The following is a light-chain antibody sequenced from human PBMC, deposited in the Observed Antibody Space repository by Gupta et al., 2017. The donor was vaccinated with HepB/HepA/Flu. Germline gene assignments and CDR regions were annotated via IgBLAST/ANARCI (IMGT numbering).Light chain of an antibody. V-gene: IGLV2-23*02. CDR1: SSDVGSYNL. Sequence: QSALTQPASVSGSPGQSITISCPGTSSDVGSYNLVSWYQQHPGKAPKLIIYEVSKRPAGVSNRVSGSKSGNTASMTISGVQAEDESDYYCCSYASSSTVVFGGGTKLTVL. CDR3: CSYASSSTVV. CDR2: EVS. J-gene: IGLJ2*01.